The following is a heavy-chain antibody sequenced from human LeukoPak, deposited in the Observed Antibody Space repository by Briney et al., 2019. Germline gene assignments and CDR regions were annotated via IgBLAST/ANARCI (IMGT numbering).Heavy chain of an antibody. J-gene: IGHJ4*02. CDR2: ISSSSSTI. CDR3: ARDARYCSSTSCYTFTFDY. Sequence: GGSLRLSCAASGFTFSSYSMNWVRQAPGKGLEWVSYISSSSSTIYYADSVKGRFTISRDNAKNSLYLQMNSLRAEDTAVYYCARDARYCSSTSCYTFTFDYWGQGTLVTVSS. D-gene: IGHD2-2*02. V-gene: IGHV3-48*01. CDR1: GFTFSSYS.